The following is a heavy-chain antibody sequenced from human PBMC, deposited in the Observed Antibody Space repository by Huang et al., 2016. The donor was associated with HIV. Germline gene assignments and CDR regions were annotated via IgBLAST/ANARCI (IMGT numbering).Heavy chain of an antibody. CDR3: ARARGFLYDSTGYYSRYYFDS. CDR1: GFNFNNYD. D-gene: IGHD3-22*01. V-gene: IGHV1-8*03. Sequence: QVQLVQSGAEVKKPGASVKVSCKASGFNFNNYDFNWVRQASGQGLEWMGLMNPKSCNTGDAQKFQGRVTITRNTSITTAYMELRSLRSEDTAVYYCARARGFLYDSTGYYSRYYFDSWGQGTLVTVSS. CDR2: MNPKSCNT. J-gene: IGHJ4*02.